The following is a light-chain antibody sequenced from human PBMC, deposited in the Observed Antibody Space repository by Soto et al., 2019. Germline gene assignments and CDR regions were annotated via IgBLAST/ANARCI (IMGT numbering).Light chain of an antibody. V-gene: IGKV1-5*03. CDR1: QSISSW. CDR2: KAS. J-gene: IGKJ1*01. CDR3: QQYNSYSPRT. Sequence: DIQMTQSPSTLSASVGDRVTITCRASQSISSWLAWYQQKPGKAPKLLIYKASSLASGVPSRFSGSGSGTEFTLTIISLQPDDFATYYCQQYNSYSPRTFGQGTKVEIK.